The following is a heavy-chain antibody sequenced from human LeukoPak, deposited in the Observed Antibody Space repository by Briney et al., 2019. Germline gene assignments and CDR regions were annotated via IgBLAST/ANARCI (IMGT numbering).Heavy chain of an antibody. CDR3: AGESESYYYLRMDY. Sequence: SETLSLTCTVYGGSFSGYYWSWIRQPPGKGLEWIGEINHSGSTNYNPSLKSRGTITVDNTKNQISLKLRSGTVADTDAYYYAGESESYYYLRMDYSGQGT. J-gene: IGHJ4*02. CDR2: INHSGST. D-gene: IGHD1-26*01. V-gene: IGHV4-34*01. CDR1: GGSFSGYY.